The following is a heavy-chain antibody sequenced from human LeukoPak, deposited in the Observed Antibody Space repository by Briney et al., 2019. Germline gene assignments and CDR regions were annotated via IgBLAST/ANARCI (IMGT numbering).Heavy chain of an antibody. D-gene: IGHD3-22*01. J-gene: IGHJ4*02. V-gene: IGHV4-38-2*02. CDR2: IYHSGST. CDR1: GYSISSGYY. Sequence: SSETLSLTCTVSGYSISSGYYWGWIRQPPGKGLEWIGSIYHSGSTYYNPSLKSRVTISVDTSKNQFSLKLSSVTAADTAVYYCARVADYYDSSGYYDYWGQGTLVTVSS. CDR3: ARVADYYDSSGYYDY.